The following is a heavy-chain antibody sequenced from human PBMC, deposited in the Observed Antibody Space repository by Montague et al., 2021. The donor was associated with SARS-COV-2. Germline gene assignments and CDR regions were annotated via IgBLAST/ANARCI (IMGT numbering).Heavy chain of an antibody. V-gene: IGHV4-59*02. CDR3: ARETMTADAFDI. Sequence: SETLSLTCTVSGASVGSSDWGWIRQSPGKGLEWIGYFYSVGSTGYNPSRKSRATISRDTSKNQFSLKVRSVTAADTAVYYCARETMTADAFDIWGQGTMVTVSS. D-gene: IGHD1-14*01. J-gene: IGHJ3*02. CDR1: GASVGSSD. CDR2: FYSVGST.